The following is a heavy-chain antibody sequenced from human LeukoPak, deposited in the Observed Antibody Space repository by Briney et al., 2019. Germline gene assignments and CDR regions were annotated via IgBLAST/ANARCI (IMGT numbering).Heavy chain of an antibody. V-gene: IGHV3-69-1*01. D-gene: IGHD5-24*01. Sequence: GSLRLSCAASGFTFSAYSMNWVRQAPGKGLEWVSVFSGIAYYADSVKGRFTISRDNAKNSLYLQMNSLRAEDTAVYYCAREEGRDGYNDFDYWGQGTLVTVSS. CDR1: GFTFSAYS. J-gene: IGHJ4*02. CDR2: FSGIA. CDR3: AREEGRDGYNDFDY.